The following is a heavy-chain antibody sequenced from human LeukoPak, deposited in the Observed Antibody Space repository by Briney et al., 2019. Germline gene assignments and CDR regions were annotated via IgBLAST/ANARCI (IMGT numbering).Heavy chain of an antibody. CDR1: GYTFSGYY. D-gene: IGHD2-15*01. CDR2: INPNSGGT. V-gene: IGHV1-2*02. J-gene: IGHJ4*02. Sequence: GASVKVSCKASGYTFSGYYMHWVRQAPGQGLEWMVWINPNSGGTNYAQNFQGRVTATWDTSISTAYMELSRLRSDDTAVFYCARGGYCSGGRCSTDFDYWGQGTLVTVSS. CDR3: ARGGYCSGGRCSTDFDY.